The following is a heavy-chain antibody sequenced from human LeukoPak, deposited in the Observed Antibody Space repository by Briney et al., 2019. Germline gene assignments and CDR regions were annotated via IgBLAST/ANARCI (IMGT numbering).Heavy chain of an antibody. J-gene: IGHJ4*02. V-gene: IGHV3-30*02. CDR2: IGYDGNNK. CDR3: ETPGGYYYGGFDY. CDR1: GFTFSSYG. Sequence: GGSLRLSCAASGFTFSSYGMHWVRQAPGKGLDWVAFIGYDGNNKRYLDSVKGRFIISRDNSNNTLYLQMNSLRPEDTAVYSCETPGGYYYGGFDYWGQGTQVTVSS. D-gene: IGHD3-22*01.